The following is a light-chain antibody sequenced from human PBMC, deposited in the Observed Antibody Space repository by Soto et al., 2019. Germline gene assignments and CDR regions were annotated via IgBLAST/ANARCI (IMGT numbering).Light chain of an antibody. J-gene: IGLJ1*01. V-gene: IGLV2-11*01. CDR1: SSDVGGYNY. CDR2: DVS. CDR3: CSYAGRYYV. Sequence: QSALTQPRSVSGSPGQSVTISCTGTSSDVGGYNYVSWYQQHPGKAPKLMIYDVSKRPSGVRDRFSGSKSGNTASLTISGRKAEDEADYYCCSYAGRYYVFGTGTKVTVI.